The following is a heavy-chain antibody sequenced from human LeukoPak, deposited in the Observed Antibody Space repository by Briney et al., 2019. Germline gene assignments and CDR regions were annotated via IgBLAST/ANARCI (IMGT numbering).Heavy chain of an antibody. CDR1: GFTFSSYS. CDR2: IGGSGTTI. V-gene: IGHV3-48*01. D-gene: IGHD4-17*01. CDR3: ARADNDYGDYVPFDY. J-gene: IGHJ4*02. Sequence: GGSLRLSCAASGFTFSSYSMNWVRQAPGKGLEWVSYIGGSGTTIYYADSVKGRFTISRDNAKNSLYLQMSSLRAEDTAVYYCARADNDYGDYVPFDYWGQGTLVTVSS.